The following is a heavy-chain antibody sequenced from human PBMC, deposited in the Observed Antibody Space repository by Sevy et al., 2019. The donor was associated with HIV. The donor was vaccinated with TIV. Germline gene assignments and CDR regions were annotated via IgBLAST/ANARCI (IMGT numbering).Heavy chain of an antibody. CDR2: IIPILGTV. CDR1: GGTFSSYG. CDR3: ARGGGNGWYYFDY. D-gene: IGHD6-19*01. V-gene: IGHV1-69*13. Sequence: ASVKVSCKASGGTFSSYGISWVRQAPGQGLEWMGGIIPILGTVNYAQKFQGRVTITADESKKTAHMELSSLRSEDTAVYYCARGGGNGWYYFDYWGQETLVTVSS. J-gene: IGHJ4*02.